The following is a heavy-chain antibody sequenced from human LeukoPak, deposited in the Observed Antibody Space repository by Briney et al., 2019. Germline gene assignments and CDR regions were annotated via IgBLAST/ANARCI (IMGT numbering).Heavy chain of an antibody. J-gene: IGHJ4*02. Sequence: GGSLRLSCAASGFTFSSYAMHWVRQAPGKGLEWVALILYDGSNKYYADSVKGRFTISRDNSKNTLYMQMNSLRAEDTAVNYCARDFAAAGIFDYWGQGTLVTVSS. D-gene: IGHD6-13*01. CDR1: GFTFSSYA. CDR3: ARDFAAAGIFDY. V-gene: IGHV3-30*04. CDR2: ILYDGSNK.